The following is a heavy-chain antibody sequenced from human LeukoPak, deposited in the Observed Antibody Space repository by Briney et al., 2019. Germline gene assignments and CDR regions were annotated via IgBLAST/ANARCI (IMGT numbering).Heavy chain of an antibody. CDR1: GITLSSYG. V-gene: IGHV3-23*01. J-gene: IGHJ4*02. D-gene: IGHD1-26*01. Sequence: PGGSLRLSCAASGITLSSYGMSWVRQAPGKGLQWVSSISGSGGSTYHADSVKGRFTISRDNSKNTLYLQMDSLRAEDTAVYYCAKDRGSYRAFDYWGRGTLVTVSS. CDR3: AKDRGSYRAFDY. CDR2: ISGSGGST.